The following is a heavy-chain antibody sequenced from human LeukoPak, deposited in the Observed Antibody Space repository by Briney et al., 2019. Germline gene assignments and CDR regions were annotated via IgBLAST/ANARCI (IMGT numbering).Heavy chain of an antibody. CDR3: ARDAYYYDSSGYSTVDY. J-gene: IGHJ4*02. D-gene: IGHD3-22*01. CDR1: GGSISSYY. Sequence: KTSETLSLTCTVSGGSISSYYWSWIRQPAGKGLEWIGRIYTSGSTNYNPSLKSRVTMSVDTSKNQFSLKLSSVTAADTAVYYCARDAYYYDSSGYSTVDYWGQGTLVTVSS. V-gene: IGHV4-4*07. CDR2: IYTSGST.